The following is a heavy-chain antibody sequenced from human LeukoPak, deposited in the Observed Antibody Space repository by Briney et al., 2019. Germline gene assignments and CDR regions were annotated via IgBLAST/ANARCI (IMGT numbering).Heavy chain of an antibody. CDR1: GFTFSSYA. V-gene: IGHV3-30*04. CDR2: ISYDGSNK. J-gene: IGHJ3*02. CDR3: ARGRYSYGPAGQAFDI. Sequence: GRSLRLSCAASGFTFSSYAMRWVRQAPGKGLEWVAVISYDGSNKYYADSVKGRFTISRDNSKNTLYLQMNSLRAEDTAVYYCARGRYSYGPAGQAFDIWGQGTMVTVSS. D-gene: IGHD5-18*01.